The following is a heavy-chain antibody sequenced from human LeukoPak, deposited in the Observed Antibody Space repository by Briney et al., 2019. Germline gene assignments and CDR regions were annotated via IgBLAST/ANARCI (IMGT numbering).Heavy chain of an antibody. V-gene: IGHV3-23*01. D-gene: IGHD2-15*01. J-gene: IGHJ4*02. CDR3: AKDLGLAAFGSCYSD. Sequence: GGSLRLSYAASGFTFSSYAMSWVRQAPGKGLEWVSAISGSGGSTYYADSVKGRFTISRDNSKNTLYLQMNSLRAEDTAVYYCAKDLGLAAFGSCYSDWGQGTLVTVSS. CDR2: ISGSGGST. CDR1: GFTFSSYA.